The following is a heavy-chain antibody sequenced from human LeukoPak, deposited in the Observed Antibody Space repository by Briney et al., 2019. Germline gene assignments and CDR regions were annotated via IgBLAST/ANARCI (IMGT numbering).Heavy chain of an antibody. CDR3: ARHLDGTTYYYQVAFDI. CDR1: GFTVSSNY. CDR2: IYSGGST. J-gene: IGHJ3*02. Sequence: GGSLRLSCAASGFTVSSNYMSWVRLAPGKGLEWVSVIYSGGSTFYAESVKGRFTISRDNSKNTLYLQMNSLRADDTAVYYCARHLDGTTYYYQVAFDIWGQGTMVTVSS. V-gene: IGHV3-53*01. D-gene: IGHD3-22*01.